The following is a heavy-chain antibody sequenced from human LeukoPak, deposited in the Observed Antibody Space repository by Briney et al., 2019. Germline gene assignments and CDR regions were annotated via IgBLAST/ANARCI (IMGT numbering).Heavy chain of an antibody. Sequence: GASVKVSCKVSGYTLTELSMHWVRQAPGKGLEWMGGFDPEDGETTYAQKFQGRVTMTEDTSTDTAYMELSSLRSEDTAVYYCATAVYGDYYAFDIWGQGTMVTVSS. D-gene: IGHD4-17*01. CDR2: FDPEDGET. CDR1: GYTLTELS. V-gene: IGHV1-24*01. CDR3: ATAVYGDYYAFDI. J-gene: IGHJ3*02.